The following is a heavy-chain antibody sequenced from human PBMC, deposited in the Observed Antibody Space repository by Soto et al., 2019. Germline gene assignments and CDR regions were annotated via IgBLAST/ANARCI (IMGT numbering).Heavy chain of an antibody. CDR1: GFTVSSYA. V-gene: IGHV3-30*18. CDR3: AKDGNYYDSSGYSAADYFDY. D-gene: IGHD3-22*01. Sequence: GGSLRLSCAASGFTVSSYAMQWVRQAPGKGLEWVAVISYDGGNKYYADSVKGRFTISRDNSKNTLYLQMNSLRAEDTAVYYCAKDGNYYDSSGYSAADYFDYWGQGTLVTVSA. J-gene: IGHJ4*02. CDR2: ISYDGGNK.